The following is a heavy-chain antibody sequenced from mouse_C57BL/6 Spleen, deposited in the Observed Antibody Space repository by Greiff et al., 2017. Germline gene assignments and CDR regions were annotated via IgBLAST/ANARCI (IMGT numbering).Heavy chain of an antibody. CDR2: IYPGDGDT. D-gene: IGHD2-3*01. V-gene: IGHV1-82*01. J-gene: IGHJ3*01. CDR3: ARDGYYEAY. Sequence: VQLQQSGPELVKPGASVKISCKASGYAFSSSWMNWVKQRPGQGLEWIGRIYPGDGDTNYNGKFKGKDTLTADKSSSTAYMQLSSLTSEDSAVYFCARDGYYEAYWGQGTLVTVSA. CDR1: GYAFSSSW.